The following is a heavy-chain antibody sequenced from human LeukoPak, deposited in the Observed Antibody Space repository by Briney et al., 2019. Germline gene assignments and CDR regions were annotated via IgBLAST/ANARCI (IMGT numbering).Heavy chain of an antibody. J-gene: IGHJ6*02. CDR2: IWYDGSNK. CDR3: ARDRIRYFDWLDLYYYYYGMDV. Sequence: PGGSLRLSCAASGFTFSSCGMHWVRQAPGKGLEWVAVIWYDGSNKYYADSVKGRFTISRDNSKNTLYLQMNSLRAEDTAVYYCARDRIRYFDWLDLYYYYYGMDVWGQGTTVTVSS. D-gene: IGHD3-9*01. CDR1: GFTFSSCG. V-gene: IGHV3-33*01.